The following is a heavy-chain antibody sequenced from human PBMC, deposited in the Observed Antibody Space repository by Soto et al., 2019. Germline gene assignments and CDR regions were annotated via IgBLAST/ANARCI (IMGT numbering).Heavy chain of an antibody. Sequence: SETLSLTCAVYGGSFSGYYWSWIRQPPGKGLEWIGEINHSGSTNYNPSLKSRVTISVDTSKNQFSLKLSSVTAADTAVYYCARVSHYYGSGSRINWFDPWGQGTLVTVSS. V-gene: IGHV4-34*01. J-gene: IGHJ5*02. CDR2: INHSGST. CDR3: ARVSHYYGSGSRINWFDP. CDR1: GGSFSGYY. D-gene: IGHD3-10*01.